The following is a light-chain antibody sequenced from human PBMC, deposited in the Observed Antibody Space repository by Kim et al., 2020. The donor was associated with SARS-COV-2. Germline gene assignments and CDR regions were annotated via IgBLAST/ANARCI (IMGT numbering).Light chain of an antibody. Sequence: GKTVTISCPRSSGSIASSYVESYQQRPGSSPTTLIYEDNQRTPGVPERFSGSVDSSSNSASLTISGLKTEDEADYFCQSYDDFNRVFGGGTQLTVL. CDR1: SGSIASSY. V-gene: IGLV6-57*01. CDR2: EDN. J-gene: IGLJ3*02. CDR3: QSYDDFNRV.